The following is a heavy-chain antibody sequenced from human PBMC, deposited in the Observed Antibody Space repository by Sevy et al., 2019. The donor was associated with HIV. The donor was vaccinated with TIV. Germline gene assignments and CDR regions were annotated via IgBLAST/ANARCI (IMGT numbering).Heavy chain of an antibody. CDR1: GFTFSDYY. J-gene: IGHJ4*02. D-gene: IGHD6-19*01. Sequence: GGSLRLSCAASGFTFSDYYMSWIRQAPGKGLEWVSYISNSGGTTYYADSVKGRFTISRDNAKNSLYLQINSMRAEDTAVYYCARITGWRFDYWGQGTLVTVSS. V-gene: IGHV3-11*04. CDR2: ISNSGGTT. CDR3: ARITGWRFDY.